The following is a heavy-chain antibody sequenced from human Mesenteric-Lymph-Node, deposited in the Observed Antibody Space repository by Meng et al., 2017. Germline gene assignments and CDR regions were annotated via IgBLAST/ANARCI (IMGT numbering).Heavy chain of an antibody. V-gene: IGHV1-2*02. Sequence: ASVKVSCKASGYTFTGYYMHWVRQAPGQGLEWMGWINPNSGGTNYAQKFQGRVTMTRDTSISTAYMELSRLRSDDTAVYYCARELGKGDAFDIWGQGTMVTVSS. J-gene: IGHJ3*02. CDR3: ARELGKGDAFDI. CDR2: INPNSGGT. CDR1: GYTFTGYY. D-gene: IGHD7-27*01.